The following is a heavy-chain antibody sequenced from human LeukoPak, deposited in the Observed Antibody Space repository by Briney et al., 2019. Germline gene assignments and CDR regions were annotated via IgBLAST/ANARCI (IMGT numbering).Heavy chain of an antibody. V-gene: IGHV3-30*19. CDR1: GFTFSSYG. D-gene: IGHD4-17*01. Sequence: PGGSLRLSCAASGFTFSSYGMHWVRQAPGKGLEWVTVIWYDGSNKYYADSVKGRFTISRDNSKNTLYLQMNSLRAEDTAVYYCARDADYGDWLIDYWGQGTLVTVSS. CDR2: IWYDGSNK. CDR3: ARDADYGDWLIDY. J-gene: IGHJ4*02.